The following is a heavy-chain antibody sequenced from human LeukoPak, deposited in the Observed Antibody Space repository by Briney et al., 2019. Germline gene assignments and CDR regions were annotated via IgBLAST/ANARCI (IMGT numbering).Heavy chain of an antibody. CDR1: GFTFSSYS. D-gene: IGHD2-15*01. Sequence: GGSLRLSCAASGFTFSSYSINWVRQAPGKGLEWVSSISSSSSYIYYADSVKGRFTISRDNAKNSLYLQMNSLRAEDTAVYYCARDREEYCSGGSCQAFDIWGQGTMVTVS. CDR3: ARDREEYCSGGSCQAFDI. J-gene: IGHJ3*02. CDR2: ISSSSSYI. V-gene: IGHV3-21*01.